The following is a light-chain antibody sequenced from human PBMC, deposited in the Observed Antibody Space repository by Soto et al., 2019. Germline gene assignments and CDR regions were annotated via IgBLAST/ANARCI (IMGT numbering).Light chain of an antibody. V-gene: IGKV3-20*01. Sequence: EIVLTQSPGTLSLSPGERATLSCGASQSVTSNYLAWYQQKPGQAPRLLIYDTSTRAAGIAARFSGSGSGTEFTLTISSLQSEDFAVYYCQQYGSSPPITFGQGTRLEI. J-gene: IGKJ5*01. CDR3: QQYGSSPPIT. CDR2: DTS. CDR1: QSVTSNY.